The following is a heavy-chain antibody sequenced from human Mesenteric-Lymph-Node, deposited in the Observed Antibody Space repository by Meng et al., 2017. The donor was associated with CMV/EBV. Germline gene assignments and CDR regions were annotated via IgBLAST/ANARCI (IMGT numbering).Heavy chain of an antibody. CDR2: AYYTSQCTH. CDR1: DSVSSNSAC. D-gene: IGHD5-12*01. Sequence: DSVSSNSACWNWFRQSPSRGLEWLGRAYYTSQCTHDYAVSVKSRISINPDTSQNHVSLHLSSVSPEDTAIYYCARRRYIGYVGYFDYWGQGTLVTVSS. J-gene: IGHJ4*02. CDR3: ARRRYIGYVGYFDY. V-gene: IGHV6-1*01.